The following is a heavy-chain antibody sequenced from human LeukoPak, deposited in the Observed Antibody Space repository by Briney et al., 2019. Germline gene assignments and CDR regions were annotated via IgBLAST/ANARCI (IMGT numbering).Heavy chain of an antibody. J-gene: IGHJ4*02. V-gene: IGHV4-30-2*01. CDR3: ATGPHPDYPQHD. CDR1: GGSISSGGYS. D-gene: IGHD3-16*01. Sequence: SETLSLTCAVSGGSISSGGYSWSWIRQPPGKGLEWIGYIYHSGSTNYNPSLKSRVTISVDKSKNQFSLKLSPVTAADTAVYYCATGPHPDYPQHDRGQGTLVTVSS. CDR2: IYHSGST.